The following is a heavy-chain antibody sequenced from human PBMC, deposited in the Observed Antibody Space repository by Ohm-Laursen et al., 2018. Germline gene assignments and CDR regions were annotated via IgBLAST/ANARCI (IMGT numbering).Heavy chain of an antibody. CDR1: GFSFSSYA. CDR3: AKDGSGYFLLNQAMGAFDV. Sequence: SLRLSCTAPGFSFSSYAMGWVRQAPGKGLEWVSAISDSGGSTYYADSVKGRFPISRDNSKNTLYLQMNSLRAEDPAVYYCAKDGSGYFLLNQAMGAFDVWGQGTMVTVSS. J-gene: IGHJ3*01. D-gene: IGHD3-22*01. V-gene: IGHV3-23*01. CDR2: ISDSGGST.